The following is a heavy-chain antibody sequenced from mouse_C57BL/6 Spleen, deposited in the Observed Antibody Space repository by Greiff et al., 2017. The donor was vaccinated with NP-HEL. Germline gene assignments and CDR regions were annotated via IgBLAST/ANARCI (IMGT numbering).Heavy chain of an antibody. CDR2: INPNNGGT. CDR1: GYTFTDYN. J-gene: IGHJ3*01. CDR3: AGWSYTWFGC. V-gene: IGHV1-18*01. Sequence: VQLQQSGPELVKPGASVKIPCKASGYTFTDYNMDWVKQSHGKSLEWIGDINPNNGGTIYNQKFKGKATLTVDKSSSTAYMELRSLTSEDTAVYNCAGWSYTWFGCWGQGTLVTVSA.